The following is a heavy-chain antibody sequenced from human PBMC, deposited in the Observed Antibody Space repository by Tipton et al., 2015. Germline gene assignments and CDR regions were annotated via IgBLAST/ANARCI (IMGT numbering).Heavy chain of an antibody. Sequence: GLVKPSQTLSLTCAISGDSVSSNSAAWNWIRQSPSRGLEWLGNTYYRSKWYSDYAVSVKSRITINSDTSKNQFSLRLSSVTAADTAVYYCARSLFPETAGLENWFDPWGQGTLVTVSS. CDR2: TYYRSKWYS. J-gene: IGHJ5*02. CDR1: GDSVSSNSAA. V-gene: IGHV6-1*01. CDR3: ARSLFPETAGLENWFDP. D-gene: IGHD6-13*01.